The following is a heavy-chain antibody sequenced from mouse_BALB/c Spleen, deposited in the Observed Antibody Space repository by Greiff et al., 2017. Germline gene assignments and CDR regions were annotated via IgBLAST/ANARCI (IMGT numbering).Heavy chain of an antibody. V-gene: IGHV1-4*02. CDR3: ARWYYYYAMDY. CDR1: GYTFTSYT. Sequence: QVQLKESAAELARPGASVKMSCKASGYTFTSYTMHWVKQRPGQGLEWIGYINPSSGYTEYNQKFKDKTTLTADKSSSTAYMQLSSLTSEDSAVYYCARWYYYYAMDYWGQGTSVTVSS. J-gene: IGHJ4*01. CDR2: INPSSGYT. D-gene: IGHD1-1*02.